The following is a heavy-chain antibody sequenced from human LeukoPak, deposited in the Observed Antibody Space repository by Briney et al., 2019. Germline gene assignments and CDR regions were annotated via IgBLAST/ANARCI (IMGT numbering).Heavy chain of an antibody. V-gene: IGHV4-4*02. Sequence: PSGTLSLTCGVSGGSISGTNWWSWVRQPPGQGLEWIGETSLAGQTNYNPSLNGRVTMSLDKSSTHLSLNLTSVTAADTATYYCSRESGAFCPFGYWGQGTLVIVSS. D-gene: IGHD1-26*01. J-gene: IGHJ4*02. CDR2: TSLAGQT. CDR1: GGSISGTNW. CDR3: SRESGAFCPFGY.